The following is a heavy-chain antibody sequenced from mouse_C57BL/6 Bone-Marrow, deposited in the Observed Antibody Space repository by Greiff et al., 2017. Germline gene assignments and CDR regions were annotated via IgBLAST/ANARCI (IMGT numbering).Heavy chain of an antibody. Sequence: QVQLQQSGAELARPGASVKMSCKASGYTFTSYTMHWVKQRPGQGLEWIGYINPSSGYTKYNQKFKDKATLTADKSSSTAYMQLSSLTSEDSAVYYCASRGGLENYFDYWGQGTTLTVSS. J-gene: IGHJ2*01. D-gene: IGHD3-3*01. CDR2: INPSSGYT. CDR3: ASRGGLENYFDY. CDR1: GYTFTSYT. V-gene: IGHV1-4*01.